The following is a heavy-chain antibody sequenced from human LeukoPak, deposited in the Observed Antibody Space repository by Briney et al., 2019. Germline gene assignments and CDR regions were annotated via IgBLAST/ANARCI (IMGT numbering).Heavy chain of an antibody. J-gene: IGHJ4*02. D-gene: IGHD6-13*01. CDR1: GGSFGGYY. CDR3: ARGSGSSWFDY. CDR2: INHSGST. Sequence: SETLSLTCAVYGGSFGGYYWSWIRQPPGKGLEWIGEINHSGSTNYNPSLKSRVTISVDTSKNQFSLKLSSVTAADTAVYYCARGSGSSWFDYWGQGTLVTVSS. V-gene: IGHV4-34*01.